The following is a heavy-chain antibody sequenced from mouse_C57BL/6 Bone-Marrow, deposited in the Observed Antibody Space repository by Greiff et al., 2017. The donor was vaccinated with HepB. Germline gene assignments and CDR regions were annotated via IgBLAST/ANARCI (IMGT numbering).Heavy chain of an antibody. Sequence: VQLQQSGPELVKPGASVKIPCKASGYTFTDYNMDWVKQSHGKSLEWIGDINPNNGGTIYNQKFKGKATLTVDKSSSTAYMELRSLTSEDTAVYYCARSRYYGSSLYAMDYWGQGTSVTVSS. CDR3: ARSRYYGSSLYAMDY. J-gene: IGHJ4*01. CDR2: INPNNGGT. V-gene: IGHV1-18*01. D-gene: IGHD1-1*01. CDR1: GYTFTDYN.